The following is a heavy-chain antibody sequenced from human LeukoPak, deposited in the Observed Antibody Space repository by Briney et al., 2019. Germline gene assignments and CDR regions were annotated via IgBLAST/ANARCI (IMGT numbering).Heavy chain of an antibody. D-gene: IGHD6-19*01. CDR3: ASLDSGGWYYFDY. Sequence: PSETLSLTCTVSGGSISSYYWSWIRQPPGKGLEWIGYIYYTGDTDYTPSLKGRLTISIDTSKNQFSLKLTSVTAADTAVYYCASLDSGGWYYFDYWGQGTLVTVSS. J-gene: IGHJ4*02. V-gene: IGHV4-59*08. CDR2: IYYTGDT. CDR1: GGSISSYY.